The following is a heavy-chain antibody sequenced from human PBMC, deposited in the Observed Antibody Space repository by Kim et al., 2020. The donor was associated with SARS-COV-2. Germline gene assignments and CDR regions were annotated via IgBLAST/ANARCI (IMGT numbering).Heavy chain of an antibody. J-gene: IGHJ4*02. CDR1: GGPFSGYY. D-gene: IGHD3-10*01. CDR2: INHSGST. V-gene: IGHV4-34*01. Sequence: SETLSLTCAVYGGPFSGYYWSWIRQPPGKGLEWIGEINHSGSTNYNPSLKSRVTISVDTSKNQFSLKLSSVTAADTAVYYCARIWFGEFLRGSSYFDYWGQGTLVTVSS. CDR3: ARIWFGEFLRGSSYFDY.